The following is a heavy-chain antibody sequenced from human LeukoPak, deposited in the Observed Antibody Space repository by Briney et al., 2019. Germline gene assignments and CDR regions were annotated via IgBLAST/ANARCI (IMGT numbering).Heavy chain of an antibody. CDR1: GYTFTSYA. Sequence: ASVKVSCKASGYTFTSYAMNWVRQAPGQGLEWMGWINPNSGGTNYAQKFQGRVTMTRDTSISTAYMELSRLRSDDTAVYYCARVSSSSSFDPWGQGTLVTVSS. CDR3: ARVSSSSSFDP. V-gene: IGHV1-2*02. J-gene: IGHJ5*02. CDR2: INPNSGGT. D-gene: IGHD6-6*01.